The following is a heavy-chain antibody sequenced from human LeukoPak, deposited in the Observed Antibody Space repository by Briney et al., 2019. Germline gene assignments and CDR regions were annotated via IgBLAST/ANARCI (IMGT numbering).Heavy chain of an antibody. D-gene: IGHD6-19*01. CDR1: GFRSRNYG. V-gene: IGHV3-30*02. Sequence: GGSLRLSCAASGFRSRNYGMHWVRQAPGKGLEWVAFIRYDGSNKYYADSVKGRFTISRDNSKNTLYLQMNSLRAEDTAVYYCAKDRGLVAVADSWGQGTLVTVSS. CDR2: IRYDGSNK. J-gene: IGHJ4*02. CDR3: AKDRGLVAVADS.